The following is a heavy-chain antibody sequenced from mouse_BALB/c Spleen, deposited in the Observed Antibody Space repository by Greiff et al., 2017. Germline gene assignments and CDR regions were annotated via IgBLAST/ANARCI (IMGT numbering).Heavy chain of an antibody. CDR1: GFTFSNYW. Sequence: EVMLVESGGGLVQPGGSMKLSCVASGFTFSNYWMNWVRQSPEKGLEWVAEIRLKSNNYATHYAESVKGRFTISRDDSKSSVYLQMNNLRAEDTGIYYCTPIYGNYLAMDYWGQGTSVTVSS. CDR2: IRLKSNNYAT. CDR3: TPIYGNYLAMDY. D-gene: IGHD2-1*01. J-gene: IGHJ4*01. V-gene: IGHV6-6*02.